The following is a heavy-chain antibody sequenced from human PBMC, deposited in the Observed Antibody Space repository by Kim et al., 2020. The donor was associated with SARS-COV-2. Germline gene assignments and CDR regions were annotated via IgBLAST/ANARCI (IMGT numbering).Heavy chain of an antibody. CDR1: GFTFSSYA. J-gene: IGHJ6*02. CDR2: ISGSGGST. CDR3: AKDWLEIWFGELLSRGMDV. D-gene: IGHD3-10*01. Sequence: GGSLRLSCAASGFTFSSYAMSWVRQAPGKGLEWVSAISGSGGSTYYADSVKGRFTISRDNSKNTLYLQMNSLRAEDTAVYYCAKDWLEIWFGELLSRGMDVWGQGTTVTVSS. V-gene: IGHV3-23*01.